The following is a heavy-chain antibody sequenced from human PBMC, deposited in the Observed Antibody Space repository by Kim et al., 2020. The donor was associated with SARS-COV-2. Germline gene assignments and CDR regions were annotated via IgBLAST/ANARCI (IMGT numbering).Heavy chain of an antibody. V-gene: IGHV3-30*18. CDR2: ISYDGSNK. J-gene: IGHJ6*02. Sequence: GGSLRLSCAASGFTFSSYGMHWVRQAPGKGLEWVAVISYDGSNKYYADSVKGRFTISRDNSKNTLYLQMNSLRAEDTAVYYCAKDDYYGSGSYRYYGMDVWGQGTTVTVSS. CDR3: AKDDYYGSGSYRYYGMDV. CDR1: GFTFSSYG. D-gene: IGHD3-10*01.